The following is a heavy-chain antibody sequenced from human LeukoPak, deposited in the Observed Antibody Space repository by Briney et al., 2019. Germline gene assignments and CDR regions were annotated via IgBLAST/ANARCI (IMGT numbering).Heavy chain of an antibody. D-gene: IGHD2-2*01. J-gene: IGHJ4*02. CDR1: GFPFNDFW. CDR2: IDTDGSTT. CDR3: ARGDGNPQLLDY. Sequence: PGGSLRLSCAASGFPFNDFWMHWVRQAPGEGLVWVSSIDTDGSTTNYADSVKGRFTISRDNAKNTLYLQMSTLRVEDTAVYYCARGDGNPQLLDYWGQGILVTVSS. V-gene: IGHV3-74*01.